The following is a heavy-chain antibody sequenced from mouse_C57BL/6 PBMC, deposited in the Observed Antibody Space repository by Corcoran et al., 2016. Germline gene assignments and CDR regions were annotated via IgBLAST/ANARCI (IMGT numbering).Heavy chain of an antibody. D-gene: IGHD3-3*01. CDR1: GYTFTSYG. V-gene: IGHV1-81*01. J-gene: IGHJ4*01. CDR2: IYPRSGNT. CDR3: ARSRDAYCAMDY. Sequence: QVQLQQSGAELARPGASVKLSCKASGYTFTSYGISWVKQRTGQGLEWIGEIYPRSGNTYYNEKFKGKATLTADKSSSTAYMELRSLTSEDSAVYFWARSRDAYCAMDYWGQGTSVTVSS.